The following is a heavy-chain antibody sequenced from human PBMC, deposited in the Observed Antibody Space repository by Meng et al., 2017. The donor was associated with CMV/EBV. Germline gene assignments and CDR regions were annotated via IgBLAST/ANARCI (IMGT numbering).Heavy chain of an antibody. Sequence: GESLKISCAASGFTFSSYSMNWVRQAPGKGLEWVSSISSSSSYIYYADSVKGRFTISRDNAKNSLYLQMNSLRAEDTAVYYCARDRWQSQVVPSRVHWFGPWGQGTLVTVSS. CDR2: ISSSSSYI. CDR3: ARDRWQSQVVPSRVHWFGP. D-gene: IGHD2-2*01. CDR1: GFTFSSYS. V-gene: IGHV3-21*01. J-gene: IGHJ5*02.